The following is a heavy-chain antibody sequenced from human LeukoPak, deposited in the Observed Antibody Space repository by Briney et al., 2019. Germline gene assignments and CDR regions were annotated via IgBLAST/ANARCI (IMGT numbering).Heavy chain of an antibody. CDR2: INSDGSST. D-gene: IGHD2-2*01. CDR3: ARPSTFCSSTSCYVPFDH. J-gene: IGHJ4*02. Sequence: PGGSLRLSCAASGFTFSSYWMHWVRQAPGKGLVWVSRINSDGSSTRFADSVKGRFTISRDNAKNTLYLQMNSLRADDTAVYYCARPSTFCSSTSCYVPFDHWGQGTLVTVSS. V-gene: IGHV3-74*01. CDR1: GFTFSSYW.